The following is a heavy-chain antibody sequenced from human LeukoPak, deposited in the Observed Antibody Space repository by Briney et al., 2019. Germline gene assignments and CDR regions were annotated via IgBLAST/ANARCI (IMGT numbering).Heavy chain of an antibody. J-gene: IGHJ4*02. CDR2: IIPIFGTA. CDR3: ARAPPGTTMGPGDY. V-gene: IGHV1-69*13. CDR1: GGTFSSYA. D-gene: IGHD1-1*01. Sequence: SVKVSCKASGGTFSSYAISWVRQAPGQGLEWMGGIIPIFGTANYAQKFQGRVTITADESTSTAYMELSSLRSEDTAVYYCARAPPGTTMGPGDYWGQGALVIVSS.